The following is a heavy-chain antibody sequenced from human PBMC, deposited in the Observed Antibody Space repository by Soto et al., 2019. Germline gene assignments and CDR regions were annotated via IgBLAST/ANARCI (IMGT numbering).Heavy chain of an antibody. CDR3: ARDRLFGELRRLDI. D-gene: IGHD1-26*01. V-gene: IGHV4-61*01. CDR2: IYYSGST. CDR1: GGSVSSGSYY. Sequence: QVQLQESGPGLVKPSETLSLTCTVSGGSVSSGSYYWSWIRQPPGKGLEWIGYIYYSGSTNYNPSLKSRVTISVDTSKNQFSLKLSSVTAADTAVYYCARDRLFGELRRLDIWGQGTMVTVSS. J-gene: IGHJ3*02.